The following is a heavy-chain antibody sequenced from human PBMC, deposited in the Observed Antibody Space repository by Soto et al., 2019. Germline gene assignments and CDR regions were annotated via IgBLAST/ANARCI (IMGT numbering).Heavy chain of an antibody. Sequence: QVQLVQSGAEVKKPGSSVKVSCKASGGTFSSYAISWVRQAPGQGLEWMGGIIPIFGTANYAQKFQGRVTITADXXTXTXSMELSSLRSEDTAVYYCAIPDFWSGYYYHYYGMDVWGQGTTVTVSS. D-gene: IGHD3-3*01. J-gene: IGHJ6*02. CDR3: AIPDFWSGYYYHYYGMDV. CDR2: IIPIFGTA. CDR1: GGTFSSYA. V-gene: IGHV1-69*12.